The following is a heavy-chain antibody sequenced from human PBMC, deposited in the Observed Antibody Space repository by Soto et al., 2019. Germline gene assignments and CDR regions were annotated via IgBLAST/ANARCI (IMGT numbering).Heavy chain of an antibody. V-gene: IGHV3-23*01. D-gene: IGHD6-6*01. CDR2: ISGSGGFP. Sequence: GGSLRLSCAASGFTLTTFALNWVRQAPGKGLEWVSSISGSGGFPYYADSVKGRFTISRDVSRNTVYLQMNSLRPEDTAIYYCAKDFFSSSSSDCFDHWGQGTRVTVSS. CDR1: GFTLTTFA. CDR3: AKDFFSSSSSDCFDH. J-gene: IGHJ4*02.